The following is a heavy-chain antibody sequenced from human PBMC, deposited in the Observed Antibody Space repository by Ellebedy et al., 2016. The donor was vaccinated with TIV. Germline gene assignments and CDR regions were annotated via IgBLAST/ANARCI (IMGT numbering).Heavy chain of an antibody. V-gene: IGHV2-5*01. CDR1: GFSLSTGGVA. Sequence: SGPTLVKPTQTLTLTCTFSGFSLSTGGVAVGWVRQPPGEALEWLAHIYGSDYKYYSTSLKTRLTITKDTSKSQVVLTMTNMDPLDTATYYSAHLTAASSYTYDFWGQGILVTVSS. J-gene: IGHJ4*02. D-gene: IGHD3-16*01. CDR3: AHLTAASSYTYDF. CDR2: IYGSDYK.